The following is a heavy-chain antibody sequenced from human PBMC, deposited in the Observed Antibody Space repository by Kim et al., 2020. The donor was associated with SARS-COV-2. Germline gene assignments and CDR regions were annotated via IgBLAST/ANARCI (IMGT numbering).Heavy chain of an antibody. D-gene: IGHD6-19*01. V-gene: IGHV3-21*01. CDR3: ARAYSSGWADFDY. Sequence: YADSGKGRVTITRDNAKNSLSLEMNSRRGEDTAVYYCARAYSSGWADFDYWGQGTLVTVSS. J-gene: IGHJ4*02.